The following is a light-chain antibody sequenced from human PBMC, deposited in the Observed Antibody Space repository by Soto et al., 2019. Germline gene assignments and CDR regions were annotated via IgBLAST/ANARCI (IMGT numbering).Light chain of an antibody. J-gene: IGKJ4*01. CDR2: LGS. CDR1: QSLLHSNGYNY. V-gene: IGKV2-28*01. Sequence: DIVMTQSPLSLPVTPGEPASISCRSSQSLLHSNGYNYLDWYLQKPGQSPQLLIYLGSNRASGVPDVFSGSGSGTDFTLTISRVEAVDVGVYYCMQALQYPLTFGGGTKVEIK. CDR3: MQALQYPLT.